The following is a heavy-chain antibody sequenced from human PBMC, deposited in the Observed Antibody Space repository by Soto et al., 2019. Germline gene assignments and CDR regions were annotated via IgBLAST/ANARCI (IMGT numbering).Heavy chain of an antibody. Sequence: QVQLVQSGAEVKKPGASVKVSCKASGYTFTGYYMHWVRQAPGQGLEWMGWINPNSGGTNYAQKFQGRVTMTRDTSISTAYMELSRLRFDDTAGYCCAREIRTYSRRTMVRGGGYWGQGTLVTVSS. CDR3: AREIRTYSRRTMVRGGGY. CDR2: INPNSGGT. CDR1: GYTFTGYY. V-gene: IGHV1-2*02. D-gene: IGHD3-10*01. J-gene: IGHJ4*02.